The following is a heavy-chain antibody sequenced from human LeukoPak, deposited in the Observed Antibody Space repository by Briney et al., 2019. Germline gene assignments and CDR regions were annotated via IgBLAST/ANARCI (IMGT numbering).Heavy chain of an antibody. CDR1: GFTFSSYE. Sequence: GGSLRLSCAASGFTFSSYEMNWVRQAPGKGLEWVANIKQDGSDKYYVDSVRGRFTISRDNSKNSLYLQMNSLRVEDTAVYYCARDVEMYSSTWSDAFDIWGQGTMVTVSS. V-gene: IGHV3-7*01. J-gene: IGHJ3*02. CDR3: ARDVEMYSSTWSDAFDI. D-gene: IGHD6-13*01. CDR2: IKQDGSDK.